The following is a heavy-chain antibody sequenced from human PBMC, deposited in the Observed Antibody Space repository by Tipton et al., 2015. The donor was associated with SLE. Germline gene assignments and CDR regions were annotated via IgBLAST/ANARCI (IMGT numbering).Heavy chain of an antibody. CDR1: GGSFSGYY. V-gene: IGHV4-34*01. Sequence: TLSLTCAVYGGSFSGYYWSWIRQPPGKGLEWIGEINHSGSTNYNPSLKSRVTISVDTSKNQFSLKLNSVTAADTAVYYCARHGYGIVVVPAAPFDYWGQGTLVTVSS. CDR3: ARHGYGIVVVPAAPFDY. J-gene: IGHJ4*02. D-gene: IGHD2-2*01. CDR2: INHSGST.